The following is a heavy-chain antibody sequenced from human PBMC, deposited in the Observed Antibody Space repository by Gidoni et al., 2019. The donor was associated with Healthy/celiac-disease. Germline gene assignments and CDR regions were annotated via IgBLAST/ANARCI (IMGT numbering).Heavy chain of an antibody. Sequence: EVQLVESGGGLVKPGGSLRLSCAASGFTFSNAWMSWVRQAPGKGLEWVGRIKSKTDGGTTDYAAPVKGRFTISRDDSKNTLYLQMNSLKTEDTAVYYCTTEYYYGSGSYFAWGQGTLVTVSS. V-gene: IGHV3-15*01. CDR1: GFTFSNAW. CDR3: TTEYYYGSGSYFA. CDR2: IKSKTDGGTT. J-gene: IGHJ5*02. D-gene: IGHD3-10*01.